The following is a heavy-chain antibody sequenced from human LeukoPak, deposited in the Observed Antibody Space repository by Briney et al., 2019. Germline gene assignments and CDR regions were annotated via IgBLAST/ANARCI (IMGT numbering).Heavy chain of an antibody. V-gene: IGHV3-48*02. D-gene: IGHD2-8*02. J-gene: IGHJ4*02. Sequence: GGSLRLSCAASGFTFRTYGVNWVRQAPGKGLEWVSYISGSSGSIYDADSVKGRFTISRDNAKNSLYLQMNSLRDEDTAFYYCARVYCTGGMCYTGLDYWGQGTLVTVSP. CDR2: ISGSSGSI. CDR1: GFTFRTYG. CDR3: ARVYCTGGMCYTGLDY.